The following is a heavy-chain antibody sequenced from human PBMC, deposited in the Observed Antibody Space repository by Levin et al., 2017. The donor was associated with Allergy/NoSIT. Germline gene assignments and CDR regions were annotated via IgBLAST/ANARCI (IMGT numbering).Heavy chain of an antibody. V-gene: IGHV4-61*01. CDR1: GDTVNSGSYY. CDR2: VFYSGTT. Sequence: KSSETLSLTCTLSGDTVNSGSYYWTWIRQPPGKGLEWIGYVFYSGTTNYNPSLKSRVTISVDMSKNQFSLKLTSVTAADTAVYYCARDLGGVWSGRTSPYYYYGVDVWGQGTTVTVSS. J-gene: IGHJ6*02. D-gene: IGHD3-3*01. CDR3: ARDLGGVWSGRTSPYYYYGVDV.